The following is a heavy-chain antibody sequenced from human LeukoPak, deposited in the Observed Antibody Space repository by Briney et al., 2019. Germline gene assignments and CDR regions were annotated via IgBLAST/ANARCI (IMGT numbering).Heavy chain of an antibody. CDR3: ASGRDLYYFDY. CDR2: IIPIFGTA. J-gene: IGHJ4*02. V-gene: IGHV1-69*01. CDR1: GGTFSSYA. D-gene: IGHD5-24*01. Sequence: GASVKVSCKASGGTFSSYAISWVRQAPGQGLEWMGGIIPIFGTANYAQKFQGRVTITADESTSTAYMELSSLRSEDTAVYYCASGRDLYYFDYWGQGTLVTVSS.